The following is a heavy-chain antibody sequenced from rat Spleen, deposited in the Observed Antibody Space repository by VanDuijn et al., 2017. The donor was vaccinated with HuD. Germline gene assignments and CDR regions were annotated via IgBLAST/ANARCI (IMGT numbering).Heavy chain of an antibody. D-gene: IGHD1-10*01. CDR3: ARHGNNYGWFAY. V-gene: IGHV5-25*01. J-gene: IGHJ3*01. CDR1: GFTFSDYY. Sequence: EVQLVESDGGLVQPGRSLKLSCATSGFTFSDYYMAWFRQAPTKGLDWVATISTGGGNTYYRDSVKGRFTISRDNAKSTLYLQMDSLRSEDTATYYCARHGNNYGWFAYWGQGTLVTVSS. CDR2: ISTGGGNT.